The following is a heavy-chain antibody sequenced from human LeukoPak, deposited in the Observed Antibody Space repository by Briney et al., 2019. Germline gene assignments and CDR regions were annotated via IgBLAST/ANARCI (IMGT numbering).Heavy chain of an antibody. CDR1: GFTFSNYW. J-gene: IGHJ4*02. V-gene: IGHV3-74*01. CDR3: VYGSGSYYNQ. Sequence: GGSLRLSCAASGFTFSNYWMHWVRQAPGKGLVWVSHINNDGSGTNYAASVKRRFTTSRDNANNTLYLQMNSLRAEDTAVYYCVYGSGSYYNQWGQGTLVTVSS. CDR2: INNDGSGT. D-gene: IGHD3-10*01.